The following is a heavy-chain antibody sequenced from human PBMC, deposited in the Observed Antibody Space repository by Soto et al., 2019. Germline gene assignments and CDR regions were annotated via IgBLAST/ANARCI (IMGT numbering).Heavy chain of an antibody. CDR2: IKSKTDGGTT. CDR1: GFTFSNAW. V-gene: IGHV3-15*07. CDR3: TTGHYYDSSGYYYYYYYGMDV. Sequence: PGGSLRLSCAASGFTFSNAWMNWVRQAPGEGLEWDGRIKSKTDGGTTDYAAPVKGRFTISRDDSKNTLYLQMNSLKTEDTAVYYCTTGHYYDSSGYYYYYYYGMDVWGQGTTVTV. J-gene: IGHJ6*02. D-gene: IGHD3-22*01.